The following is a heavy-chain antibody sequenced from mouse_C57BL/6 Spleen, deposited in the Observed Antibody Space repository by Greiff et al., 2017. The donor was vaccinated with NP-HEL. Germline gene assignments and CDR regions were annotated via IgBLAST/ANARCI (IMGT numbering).Heavy chain of an antibody. D-gene: IGHD2-1*01. Sequence: VQLQQSGPELVKPGASVKIPCKASGYTFTDYNMDWVKQSHGKSLEWIGDINPNNGGTIYNQKFKGKATLTVDKSSSTAYMELRSLTSEDTAVYYCARDGKDGRFAYWGQGTLVTVSA. V-gene: IGHV1-18*01. CDR2: INPNNGGT. J-gene: IGHJ3*01. CDR3: ARDGKDGRFAY. CDR1: GYTFTDYN.